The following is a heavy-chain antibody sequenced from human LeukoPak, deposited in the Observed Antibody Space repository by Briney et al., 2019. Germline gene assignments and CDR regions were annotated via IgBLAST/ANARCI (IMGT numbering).Heavy chain of an antibody. J-gene: IGHJ4*02. Sequence: PGGSLRLSCAASGFTFSSYSTNWVRQAPGKGLEWVSSISSSSSYIYYADSVKGRFTISRDNTKNSLYLQMNSLRAEDTAVYYCARGPRGGDSPDYWGQGTLVTVSS. CDR1: GFTFSSYS. CDR2: ISSSSSYI. CDR3: ARGPRGGDSPDY. V-gene: IGHV3-21*01. D-gene: IGHD3-16*01.